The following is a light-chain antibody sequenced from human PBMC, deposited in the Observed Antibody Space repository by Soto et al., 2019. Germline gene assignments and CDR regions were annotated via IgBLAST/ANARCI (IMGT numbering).Light chain of an antibody. CDR1: SSDVGGYNY. CDR2: EVS. Sequence: QSALTPPASVSGSPGQSITISCTGTSSDVGGYNYVSWYQQHPGKAPKLMIYEVSNRPSAVSNRFSGSKSGNTASLTISGLQAEDEAHYYCSSYTSSSPYVFGTGTKLTVL. J-gene: IGLJ1*01. V-gene: IGLV2-14*01. CDR3: SSYTSSSPYV.